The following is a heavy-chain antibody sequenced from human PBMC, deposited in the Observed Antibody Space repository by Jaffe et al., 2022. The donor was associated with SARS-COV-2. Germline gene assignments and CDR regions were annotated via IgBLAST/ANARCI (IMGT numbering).Heavy chain of an antibody. V-gene: IGHV1-69*01. CDR3: ARGPLISDPLGETFHYMDV. Sequence: QVQLVQSGAEVKKPGSSVKVSCKASGGTFSSYAISWVRQAPGQGLEWMGGIIPIFGTANYAQKFQGRVTITADESTSTAYMELSSLRSEDTAVYYCARGPLISDPLGETFHYMDVWGKGTTVTVSS. CDR1: GGTFSSYA. CDR2: IIPIFGTA. J-gene: IGHJ6*03. D-gene: IGHD3-10*01.